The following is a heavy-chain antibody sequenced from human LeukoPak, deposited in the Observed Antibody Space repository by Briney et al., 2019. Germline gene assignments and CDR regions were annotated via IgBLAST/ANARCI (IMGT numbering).Heavy chain of an antibody. CDR3: ARAPGYSSGWYGARGTSRYFDY. D-gene: IGHD6-19*01. J-gene: IGHJ4*02. V-gene: IGHV4-34*01. Sequence: PTETLSLTCAVYGGSFNGYYWSWIRQPPGKGLEWIGEINHSGSTNYNPSLKSRVTISVDTSKNQFSLKLSSVTAADTAVYYCARAPGYSSGWYGARGTSRYFDYWGQGTLVTVSS. CDR2: INHSGST. CDR1: GGSFNGYY.